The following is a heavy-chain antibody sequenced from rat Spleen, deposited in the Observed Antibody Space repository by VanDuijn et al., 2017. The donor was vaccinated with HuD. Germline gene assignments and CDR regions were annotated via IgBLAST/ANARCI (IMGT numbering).Heavy chain of an antibody. D-gene: IGHD4-3*01. CDR1: GFTFSNYD. J-gene: IGHJ2*01. CDR3: TTQGIIRIPLFDY. CDR2: ISTGGGNT. Sequence: EVQLVESGGGLVQPGRSLKLSCAASGFTFSNYDMAWVRQAPTKGLEWVASISTGGGNTYYRDSVKGRFTISRDNAENTVYLQMNSLRSEDTATYYCTTQGIIRIPLFDYWGRGVMVTVSS. V-gene: IGHV5S23*01.